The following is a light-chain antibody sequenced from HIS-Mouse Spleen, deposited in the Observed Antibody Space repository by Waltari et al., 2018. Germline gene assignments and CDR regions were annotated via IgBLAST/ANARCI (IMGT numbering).Light chain of an antibody. CDR2: GAS. CDR1: QSVSSSY. CDR3: QQYGSSPQT. Sequence: EIVLTQSPGTLSLSPGERATLPCRASQSVSSSYLAWYQQKPGQAPRLLIYGASSRATGIPDRFSGSGSGTDFTLTISRLEPEDFAVYYCQQYGSSPQTFGGGTKVEIK. V-gene: IGKV3-20*01. J-gene: IGKJ4*01.